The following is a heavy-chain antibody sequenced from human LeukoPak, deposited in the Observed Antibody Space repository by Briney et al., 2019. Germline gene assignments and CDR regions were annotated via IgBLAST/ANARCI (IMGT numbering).Heavy chain of an antibody. V-gene: IGHV3-30-3*01. Sequence: GRSLRLSCAASGFTFSSYAMHWGRQAPGKGLEWVAVISYDGSNKYYADSVKGRFTISRGNSKNTLYLQMNSLRAEDTAVYYCARVIRYFDWLPLDYWGQGTLVTVSS. J-gene: IGHJ4*02. D-gene: IGHD3-9*01. CDR1: GFTFSSYA. CDR3: ARVIRYFDWLPLDY. CDR2: ISYDGSNK.